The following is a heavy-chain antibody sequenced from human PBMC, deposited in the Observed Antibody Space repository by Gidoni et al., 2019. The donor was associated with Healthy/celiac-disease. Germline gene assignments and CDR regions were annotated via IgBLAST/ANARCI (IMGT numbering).Heavy chain of an antibody. J-gene: IGHJ3*02. CDR1: GFTFDDYA. D-gene: IGHD3-22*01. CDR3: AKVYYDSSGYYSIDAFDI. V-gene: IGHV3-9*01. CDR2: ISWNSGSI. Sequence: EVQLVESGGGLVQPGRSLRLSCAASGFTFDDYARHWVRQAPGKGLEWVSGISWNSGSIGYADSVKGRFTISRDNAKNSLYLQMNSLRAEDTALYYCAKVYYDSSGYYSIDAFDIWGQGTMVTVSS.